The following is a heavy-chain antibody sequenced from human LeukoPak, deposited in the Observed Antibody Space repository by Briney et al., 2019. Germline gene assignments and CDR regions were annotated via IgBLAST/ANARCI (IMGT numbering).Heavy chain of an antibody. Sequence: PSETLSLTCTVSGGSINSHYWSWIRQPPGKGLEWIGFVSYNGRTKYSPSLQSRVTISVDRSENNFSLKLTSVTAADTAVYYCARDREGITFGGVIVNNWFDPWGQGTLVTVSS. CDR2: VSYNGRT. J-gene: IGHJ5*02. CDR3: ARDREGITFGGVIVNNWFDP. CDR1: GGSINSHY. D-gene: IGHD3-16*02. V-gene: IGHV4-59*11.